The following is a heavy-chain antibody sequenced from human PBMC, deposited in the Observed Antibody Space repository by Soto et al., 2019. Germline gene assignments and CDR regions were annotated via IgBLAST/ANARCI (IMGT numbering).Heavy chain of an antibody. D-gene: IGHD2-21*02. CDR3: ARRAVTALDY. CDR1: GGSISSSSYY. J-gene: IGHJ4*02. Sequence: SETLSLTCTVSGGSISSSSYYWGWIRQPPGKGLEWIGSIYYSGSTYYNPSLKSRVTISVDTSKNQFSLKLSSVTAADTAVYYCARRAVTALDYWGQGTLVTSPQ. CDR2: IYYSGST. V-gene: IGHV4-39*01.